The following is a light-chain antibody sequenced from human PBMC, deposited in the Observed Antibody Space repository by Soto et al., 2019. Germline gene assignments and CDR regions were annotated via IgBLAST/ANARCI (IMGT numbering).Light chain of an antibody. CDR1: SSNIGAGYD. Sequence: QSVLTQPPSVSGAPGQRVTISCTGSSSNIGAGYDVHWYQQLPGTAPKLLIHGNSNRPSGVPDRFSGSKSGTSASLAITGLQAEDEADYYCQSYDSSLSGLVVFGGGTKLNVL. J-gene: IGLJ2*01. CDR3: QSYDSSLSGLVV. V-gene: IGLV1-40*01. CDR2: GNS.